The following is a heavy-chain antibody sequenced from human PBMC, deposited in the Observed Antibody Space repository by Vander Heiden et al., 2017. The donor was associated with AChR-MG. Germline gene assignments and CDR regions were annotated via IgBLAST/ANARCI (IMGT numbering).Heavy chain of an antibody. V-gene: IGHV3-23*01. Sequence: VQVLDCGGCLVQPGGSLILPCIVSACTVSRYAMSWVRQAPGKGLGWVSAISGGATNKYYADSVKGRFTVSRDNSKYTLYLQMNSLTAEDTAVYYCARRGFYGSGSYRDAFDIWGQGTMVTVSP. CDR1: ACTVSRYA. J-gene: IGHJ3*02. CDR2: ISGGATNK. D-gene: IGHD3-10*01. CDR3: ARRGFYGSGSYRDAFDI.